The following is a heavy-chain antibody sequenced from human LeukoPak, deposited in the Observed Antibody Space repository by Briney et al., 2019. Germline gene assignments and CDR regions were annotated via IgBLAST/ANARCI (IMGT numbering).Heavy chain of an antibody. CDR1: GFTFSSYG. J-gene: IGHJ5*02. V-gene: IGHV3-30*02. Sequence: GGSLRLSCAASGFTFSSYGMHWVRQAPGKGLEGVAFIRYDGSNKYYADSVKGRFTISGDNSKNTLYLQMNSLRAEDTAVYYCASLDIVVVPAASGTDWFDPWGQGTLATVSS. CDR2: IRYDGSNK. CDR3: ASLDIVVVPAASGTDWFDP. D-gene: IGHD2-2*01.